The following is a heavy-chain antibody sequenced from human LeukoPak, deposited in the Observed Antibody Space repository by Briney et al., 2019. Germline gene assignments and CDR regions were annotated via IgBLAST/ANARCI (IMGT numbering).Heavy chain of an antibody. J-gene: IGHJ4*02. D-gene: IGHD3-22*01. Sequence: GGSLRLSCAASGFSFSDFAMQWVRQPPGKGLEWVAVITHDGDTFYYADSVKGRFTISRDNAKNSLYLQMNSLRAEDTAVYYCAREVGYYYDSSGYPYWGQGTLVTVSS. V-gene: IGHV3-30*04. CDR3: AREVGYYYDSSGYPY. CDR2: ITHDGDTF. CDR1: GFSFSDFA.